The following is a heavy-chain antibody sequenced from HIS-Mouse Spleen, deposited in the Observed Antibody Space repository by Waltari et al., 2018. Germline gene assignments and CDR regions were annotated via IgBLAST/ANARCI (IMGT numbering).Heavy chain of an antibody. Sequence: QVQLVQSGAEVKKPGASVKVSCKASGYPFPSYDINWVRQATGQGLEWMGWMNPNSGNTGYAQKFQGRVTMTRNTSISTAYMELSSLRSEDTAVYYCARDPGYGSGSYDAFDIWGQGTMVTVSS. D-gene: IGHD3-10*01. CDR1: GYPFPSYD. CDR2: MNPNSGNT. J-gene: IGHJ3*02. CDR3: ARDPGYGSGSYDAFDI. V-gene: IGHV1-8*01.